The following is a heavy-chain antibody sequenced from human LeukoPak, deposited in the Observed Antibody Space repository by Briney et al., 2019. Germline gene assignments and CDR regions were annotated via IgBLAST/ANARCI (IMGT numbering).Heavy chain of an antibody. CDR1: GFTFSSYG. CDR3: ASLKWFGERNNFDY. J-gene: IGHJ4*02. D-gene: IGHD3-10*01. Sequence: GGSLRLSCAASGFTFSSYGMRWVRQAPGKGLEWVAVIWYDGSNKYYADSVKGRFTISRDNSKNTLYLQMNSLRAEDTAVYYCASLKWFGERNNFDYWGQGTLVTVSS. V-gene: IGHV3-30*19. CDR2: IWYDGSNK.